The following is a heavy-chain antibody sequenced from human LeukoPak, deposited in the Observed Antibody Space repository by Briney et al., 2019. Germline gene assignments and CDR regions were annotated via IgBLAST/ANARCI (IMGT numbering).Heavy chain of an antibody. CDR1: GYTFTSYD. CDR3: ARDRPVMITFGGVIIAAY. Sequence: ASVKVSCKASGYTFTSYDINWVRQATGQGLEWMGWMNPNSGNTGYAQKFQGRVTITRNTSISTAYMELSSLRSEDTAVYYCARDRPVMITFGGVIIAAYWGQGTLVSVSS. V-gene: IGHV1-8*03. CDR2: MNPNSGNT. J-gene: IGHJ4*02. D-gene: IGHD3-16*02.